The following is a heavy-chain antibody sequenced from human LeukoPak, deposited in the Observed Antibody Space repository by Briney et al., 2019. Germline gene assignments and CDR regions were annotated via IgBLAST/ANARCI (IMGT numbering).Heavy chain of an antibody. Sequence: GRSLRLSCAASGFTFDDYAMHWVRQAPGKGLEWVSGISWNSGSIGYADSVKGRFTISRDNAKNSLYLQMNSLRAEDTALYYCAKDTGVVLAAIDGFDYWGQGTLVTVSS. D-gene: IGHD2-2*01. CDR2: ISWNSGSI. CDR3: AKDTGVVLAAIDGFDY. J-gene: IGHJ4*02. V-gene: IGHV3-9*01. CDR1: GFTFDDYA.